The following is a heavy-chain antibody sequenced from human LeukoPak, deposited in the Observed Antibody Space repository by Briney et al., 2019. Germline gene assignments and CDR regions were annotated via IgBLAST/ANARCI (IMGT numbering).Heavy chain of an antibody. J-gene: IGHJ4*02. CDR1: GFTFSSYW. Sequence: PGGSLRLSCAASGFTFSSYWMNWVRQAPGKGLVWVSRIAGDGSSTTYADSVKGRFSISRDNAKNTLYLQMNSLRVEDTAVYYCARGRPHGNDYWGQGTPVTVSS. V-gene: IGHV3-74*01. CDR3: ARGRPHGNDY. CDR2: IAGDGSST. D-gene: IGHD4-23*01.